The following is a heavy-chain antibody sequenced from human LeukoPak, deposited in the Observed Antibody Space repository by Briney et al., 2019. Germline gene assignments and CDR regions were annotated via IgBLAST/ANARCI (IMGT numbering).Heavy chain of an antibody. V-gene: IGHV4-31*03. CDR2: IYYSGST. D-gene: IGHD3-10*01. CDR3: ARTYGSGSYSSAFDI. Sequence: SETLSLTCTVSGGSISSGGYYWSWIRQHPGKGLEWIGYIYYSGSTYYNPSLKSRVTISVNTSKNQFSLKLSSVTAADTAVYYCARTYGSGSYSSAFDIWGQGTMVTVSS. J-gene: IGHJ3*02. CDR1: GGSISSGGYY.